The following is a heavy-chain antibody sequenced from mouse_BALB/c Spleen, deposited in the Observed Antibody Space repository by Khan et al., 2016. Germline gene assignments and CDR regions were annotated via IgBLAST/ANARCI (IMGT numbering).Heavy chain of an antibody. D-gene: IGHD2-14*01. J-gene: IGHJ1*01. V-gene: IGHV1-54*01. CDR2: INPGSGGT. CDR1: GYAFTNYL. CDR3: ARGYDWYFGV. Sequence: QVQLQQSGAELVRPGTSVKVSCKASGYAFTNYLIVWVKQRPGQGLEWIGVINPGSGGTNYNEKFQGKATLTADTSSSTAYMQLSSLTSDDSAVYFCARGYDWYFGVWGAGTTVTVSS.